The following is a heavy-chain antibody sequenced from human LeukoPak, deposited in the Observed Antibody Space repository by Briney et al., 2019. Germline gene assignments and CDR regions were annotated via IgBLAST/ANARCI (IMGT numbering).Heavy chain of an antibody. J-gene: IGHJ6*02. D-gene: IGHD1-1*01. V-gene: IGHV3-48*02. CDR3: ARGRQLTARSALDV. Sequence: GGSLRLSCEASGFSFSSYSMKWVRQTPGKGLEWISYIRSNSEVKFYADSVKGRFTISRGDGKSSLYLHMNSLRDEDTAVYYCARGRQLTARSALDVWGRGTTVVVSS. CDR2: IRSNSEVK. CDR1: GFSFSSYS.